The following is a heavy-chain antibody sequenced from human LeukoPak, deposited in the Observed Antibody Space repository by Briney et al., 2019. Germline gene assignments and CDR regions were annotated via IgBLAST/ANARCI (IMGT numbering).Heavy chain of an antibody. Sequence: PSETLSLTCTVSGASIGDSNYYWSWVRLPPGKGLEWIGAIYYDGSTYYNPSLKSRVTISMDTSKDQFSLRLRSLNAADTALYYCARMRLGYFDFWGQGTLVTVSS. D-gene: IGHD4-11*01. J-gene: IGHJ4*02. CDR3: ARMRLGYFDF. CDR1: GASIGDSNYY. V-gene: IGHV4-39*01. CDR2: IYYDGST.